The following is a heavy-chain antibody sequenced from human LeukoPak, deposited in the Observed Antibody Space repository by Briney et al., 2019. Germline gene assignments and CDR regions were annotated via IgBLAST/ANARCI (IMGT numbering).Heavy chain of an antibody. Sequence: PGGSLRLSCAASGFSFSSYGMHWVRQAPGKGLEWVAFIRYDGSNKYYADSVKGRFTISRDNSKNTLYLQMNSLRAEDTAVYYCAKGLRGIAVASAIDYWGQGTLVTVSS. D-gene: IGHD6-19*01. CDR1: GFSFSSYG. CDR2: IRYDGSNK. CDR3: AKGLRGIAVASAIDY. V-gene: IGHV3-30*02. J-gene: IGHJ4*02.